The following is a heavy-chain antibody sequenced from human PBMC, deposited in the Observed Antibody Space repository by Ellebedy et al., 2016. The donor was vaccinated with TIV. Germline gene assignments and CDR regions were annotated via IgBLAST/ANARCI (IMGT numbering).Heavy chain of an antibody. J-gene: IGHJ4*02. Sequence: GESQKISCAASGFTVSSNYMSWVRQAPGKGLEWVSVIYSGGSTYYADSVKGRFTISRDNSKNALYLQMNGLRAEDTAVYYCARDPSIVGANWGQGTLVTVSS. CDR3: ARDPSIVGAN. V-gene: IGHV3-66*01. D-gene: IGHD1-26*01. CDR2: IYSGGST. CDR1: GFTVSSNY.